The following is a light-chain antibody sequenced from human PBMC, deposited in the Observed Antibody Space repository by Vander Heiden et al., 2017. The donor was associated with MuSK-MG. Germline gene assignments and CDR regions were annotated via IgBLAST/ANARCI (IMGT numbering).Light chain of an antibody. CDR3: QQDDRGPLT. CDR2: WAS. J-gene: IGKJ1*01. Sequence: DIVMTQSPDSLAVSLGERATINCKSSQSVLYISNNKNYLAWYQQKPGRPPKLRISWASIRVSRVPDRFSGSGPGTDFTLTVSSLQAEDVAVYYSQQDDRGPLTFGQGTKVEIK. CDR1: QSVLYISNNKNY. V-gene: IGKV4-1*01.